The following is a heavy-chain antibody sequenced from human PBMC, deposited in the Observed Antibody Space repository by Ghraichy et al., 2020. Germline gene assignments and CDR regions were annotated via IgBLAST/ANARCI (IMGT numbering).Heavy chain of an antibody. D-gene: IGHD2-15*01. J-gene: IGHJ6*03. V-gene: IGHV3-30*18. CDR3: AKDTHTGYSYFYMDV. Sequence: GESLNISFAASGFTFSSYGMHWVRQAPGKGLEWVAVISYDGNKKYYTDSVKGRFTISRDNSKNTLYLQMNSLRGEDTAVYYCAKDTHTGYSYFYMDVWGKGTTVTVSS. CDR1: GFTFSSYG. CDR2: ISYDGNKK.